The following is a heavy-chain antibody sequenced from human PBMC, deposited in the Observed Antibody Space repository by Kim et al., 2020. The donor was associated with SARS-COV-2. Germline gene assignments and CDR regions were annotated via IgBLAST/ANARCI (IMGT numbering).Heavy chain of an antibody. V-gene: IGHV3-21*01. Sequence: GGSLRLSCAASGFTFSSYSMNWVRQAPGKGLEWVSSISSSSSYIYYADSVKGRFTISRDNAKNSLYLQMNSLRAEDTAVYYCARGSSRYSGYDAFDYWGQGTLVTVSS. CDR3: ARGSSRYSGYDAFDY. D-gene: IGHD5-12*01. J-gene: IGHJ4*02. CDR2: ISSSSSYI. CDR1: GFTFSSYS.